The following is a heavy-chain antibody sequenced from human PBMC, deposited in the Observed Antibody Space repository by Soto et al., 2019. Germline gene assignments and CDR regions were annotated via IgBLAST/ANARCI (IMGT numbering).Heavy chain of an antibody. V-gene: IGHV3-23*01. J-gene: IGHJ4*02. CDR3: AKTRQAPVGTHFFDL. CDR2: VSADGVSS. CDR1: GFTFSSFA. Sequence: GGSLRLSCEGSGFTFSSFARGWVGQAPGEGLEWLSSVSADGVSSFSADSVRGRFRVSRDNSKNTLFLQMRFLRVEDTAVYYCAKTRQAPVGTHFFDLWGQGTQVTVSS.